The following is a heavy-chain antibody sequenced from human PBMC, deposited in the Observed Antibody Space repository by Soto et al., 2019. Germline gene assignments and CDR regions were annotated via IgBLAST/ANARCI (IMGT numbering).Heavy chain of an antibody. CDR2: IYYSGST. CDR3: ASVDSSSWSYFDY. V-gene: IGHV4-31*03. J-gene: IGHJ4*02. Sequence: SETLSLTCTVSGGAISSGGYYWSWIRQHPGKCLEWIGYIYYSGSTYYNPSLKSRVTIAVDTSKNQFSLTPTSATPADPAVYYCASVDSSSWSYFDYWGQGTLVTVSS. CDR1: GGAISSGGYY. D-gene: IGHD6-13*01.